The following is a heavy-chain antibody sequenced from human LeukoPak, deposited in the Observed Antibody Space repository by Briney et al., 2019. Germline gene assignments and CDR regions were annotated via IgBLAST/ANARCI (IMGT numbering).Heavy chain of an antibody. CDR2: MKEDGSEI. D-gene: IGHD5/OR15-5a*01. Sequence: GGSLRLSCAASGFTFSNYAMTWVRQAPGKGLEWVAYMKEDGSEIYYLDSVKGRFTISRDNAKKSLYLQMSSLIAEDTAVYYCARGVYYFDSWGQGTLVTVSS. J-gene: IGHJ4*02. CDR1: GFTFSNYA. V-gene: IGHV3-7*04. CDR3: ARGVYYFDS.